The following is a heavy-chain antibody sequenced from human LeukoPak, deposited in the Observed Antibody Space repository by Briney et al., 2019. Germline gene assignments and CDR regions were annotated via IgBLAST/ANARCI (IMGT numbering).Heavy chain of an antibody. CDR3: ARTPPDYGIDY. V-gene: IGHV1-8*01. CDR2: MSPNSGNT. D-gene: IGHD4-17*01. CDR1: GYTFISYD. Sequence: GASVKVSCKASGYTFISYDINWVRQATGQGLEWMGRMSPNSGNTGYAQKFQGRITMTKSTSISTAYMELSDLESEDTAVYYCARTPPDYGIDYWGQGTLVTVSS. J-gene: IGHJ4*02.